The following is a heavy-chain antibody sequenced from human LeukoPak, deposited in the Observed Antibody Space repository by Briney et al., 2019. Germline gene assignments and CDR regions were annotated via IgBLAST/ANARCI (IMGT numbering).Heavy chain of an antibody. J-gene: IGHJ4*02. CDR3: VRDRFCSGRSCYGPPDD. CDR1: GGSMSSSSYY. CDR2: IYYSEGT. D-gene: IGHD2-15*01. Sequence: SETLSLTCSVSGGSMSSSSYYWGWIRQPPGKGLEWIGSIYYSEGTYYNPSLKSRVTISIDTSKNQFSLKVNSVTAADTAVYYCVRDRFCSGRSCYGPPDDWGQGARVTVSS. V-gene: IGHV4-39*07.